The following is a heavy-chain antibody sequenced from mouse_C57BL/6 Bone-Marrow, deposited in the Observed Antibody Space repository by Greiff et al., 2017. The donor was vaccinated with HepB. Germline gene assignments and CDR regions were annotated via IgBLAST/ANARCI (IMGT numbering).Heavy chain of an antibody. Sequence: EVQGVESGGGLVQPGGSLSLSCAASGFTFTDYYMSWVRQPPGKALEWLGFIRNKANGYTTEYSASVKGRFTISRDNSQSILYLQMNALRAEDSATYYCARYRAAQAHFDYWGQGTTLTVSS. CDR2: IRNKANGYTT. V-gene: IGHV7-3*01. D-gene: IGHD3-2*02. J-gene: IGHJ2*01. CDR1: GFTFTDYY. CDR3: ARYRAAQAHFDY.